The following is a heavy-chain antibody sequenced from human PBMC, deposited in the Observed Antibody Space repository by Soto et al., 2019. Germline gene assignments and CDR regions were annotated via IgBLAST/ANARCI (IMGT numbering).Heavy chain of an antibody. V-gene: IGHV3-30*18. CDR3: AKDRTRFSGYHSTYMDV. Sequence: GGSLRLSCAASGLNFSNYVMHWVRQAPGKGLEWVAVISYDGSKKYYADSVKGRFTISRDNSKNTLYLQMNSLRAEDTAVYFCAKDRTRFSGYHSTYMDVWGKGTTVTVSS. J-gene: IGHJ6*03. CDR1: GLNFSNYV. D-gene: IGHD5-12*01. CDR2: ISYDGSKK.